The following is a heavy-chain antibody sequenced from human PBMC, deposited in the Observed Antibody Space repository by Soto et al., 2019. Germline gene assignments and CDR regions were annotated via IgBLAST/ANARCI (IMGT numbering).Heavy chain of an antibody. V-gene: IGHV4-34*01. CDR2: INQSGST. D-gene: IGHD3-3*01. CDR3: ARGLRGPRRFWSGYYTSTGPHTDPY. Sequence: SETLSLTCAVYGGSFSGYYWSWIRQPPGKGLEWIGEINQSGSTNYNPSLKSRVTISVDTSKNQFSLKLSSVTAADTAVYYCARGLRGPRRFWSGYYTSTGPHTDPYWGQGTLVTVSS. J-gene: IGHJ4*02. CDR1: GGSFSGYY.